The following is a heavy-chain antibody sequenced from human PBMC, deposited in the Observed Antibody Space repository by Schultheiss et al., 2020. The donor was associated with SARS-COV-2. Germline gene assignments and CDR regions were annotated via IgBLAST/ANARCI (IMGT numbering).Heavy chain of an antibody. CDR3: ARGLNFAYSSSYNWFDP. J-gene: IGHJ5*02. V-gene: IGHV4-38-2*01. Sequence: SETLSLTCAVSGYSISSGYYWGWIRQPPGKGLEWIGSIYYSGSTYYNPSLKSRVTISVDTSKNQFSLKLSSVTAADTAVYYCARGLNFAYSSSYNWFDPWGQGTLVTVSS. CDR2: IYYSGST. CDR1: GYSISSGYY. D-gene: IGHD6-6*01.